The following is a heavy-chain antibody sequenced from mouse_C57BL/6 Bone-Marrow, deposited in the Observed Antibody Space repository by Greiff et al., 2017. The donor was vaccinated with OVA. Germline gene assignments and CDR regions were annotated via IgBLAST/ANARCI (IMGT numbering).Heavy chain of an antibody. CDR1: GYTFTSYW. J-gene: IGHJ1*03. CDR2: INPSNGGT. CDR3: ARSAVYDGYYWYFDV. D-gene: IGHD2-3*01. Sequence: VQLQQSGTELVKPGASVKLSCKASGYTFTSYWMHWVKQRPGQGLEWIGNINPSNGGTNYNEKFKSKATLTVDKSSSTAYMQLSSLTSEDSAVYYCARSAVYDGYYWYFDVWGTGTTVTVSS. V-gene: IGHV1-53*01.